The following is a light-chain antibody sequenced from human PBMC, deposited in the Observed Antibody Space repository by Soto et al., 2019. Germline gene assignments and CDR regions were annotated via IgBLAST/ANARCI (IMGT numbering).Light chain of an antibody. J-gene: IGKJ2*01. CDR3: QQYNNWPPYS. Sequence: IVMTQSPATLSVSPGESATLSCRASQSVGTNLAWYQQTPGQAPRVLIQSASTRATGIPARFSGSGSDTEFTLTISGLQSEDFAIYYCQQYNNWPPYSFGQGTKLENK. CDR1: QSVGTN. CDR2: SAS. V-gene: IGKV3-15*01.